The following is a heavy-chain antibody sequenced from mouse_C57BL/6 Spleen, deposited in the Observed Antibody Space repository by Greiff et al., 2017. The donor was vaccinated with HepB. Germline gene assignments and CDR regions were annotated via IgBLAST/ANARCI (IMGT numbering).Heavy chain of an antibody. J-gene: IGHJ4*01. CDR2: ISDGGSYT. CDR1: GFTFSSYA. D-gene: IGHD1-2*01. V-gene: IGHV5-4*01. Sequence: VQLRESGGGLVKPGGSLKLSCAASGFTFSSYAMSWVRQTPEKRLEWVATISDGGSYTYYPDNVKGRFTISRDNAKNNLYLQMSHLKSEDTAMYYCAREGGEYYGGAMDYWGQGTSVTVSS. CDR3: AREGGEYYGGAMDY.